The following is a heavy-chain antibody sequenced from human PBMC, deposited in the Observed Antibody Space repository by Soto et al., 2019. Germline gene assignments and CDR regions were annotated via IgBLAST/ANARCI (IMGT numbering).Heavy chain of an antibody. V-gene: IGHV3-23*01. CDR2: ISGSGGST. CDR1: QYSCTSYA. Sequence: GGSLILSCASSQYSCTSYAMSCLRQAPGKGLEWVSAISGSGGSTYYADSVKGRFTISRDNSKNTLYLQMNSLRAEDTAVYYCAKCYDSSGYYCDYFDYWGQGP. D-gene: IGHD3-22*01. CDR3: AKCYDSSGYYCDYFDY. J-gene: IGHJ4*02.